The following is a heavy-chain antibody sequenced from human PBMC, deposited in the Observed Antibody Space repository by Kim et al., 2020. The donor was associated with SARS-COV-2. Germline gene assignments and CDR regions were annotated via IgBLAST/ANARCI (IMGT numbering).Heavy chain of an antibody. V-gene: IGHV4-4*02. CDR2: IYHSGST. CDR3: ARLRVAAANLWYFDL. D-gene: IGHD6-13*01. Sequence: SETLSLTCAVSGGSISSSNWWSWVRQPPGKGLEWIGEIYHSGSTNYNPSLKSRVTISVDKSKNQFSLKLSSVTAADTAVYYCARLRVAAANLWYFDLWGRGTLVTVSS. J-gene: IGHJ2*01. CDR1: GGSISSSNW.